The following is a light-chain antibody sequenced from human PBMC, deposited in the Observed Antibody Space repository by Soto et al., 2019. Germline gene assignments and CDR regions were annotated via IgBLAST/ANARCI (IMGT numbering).Light chain of an antibody. CDR3: QQRTNWPPSIT. V-gene: IGKV3-11*01. CDR2: DAS. J-gene: IGKJ5*01. CDR1: QSVSSN. Sequence: EIVFTQSPATLSLAPGERATLSCRASQSVSSNLAWYQQKPGQAPRLLIYDASNRATGIPARFSGSGSGTNFTLTISSLEPEDFAVYYCQQRTNWPPSITFGQGTRLEIK.